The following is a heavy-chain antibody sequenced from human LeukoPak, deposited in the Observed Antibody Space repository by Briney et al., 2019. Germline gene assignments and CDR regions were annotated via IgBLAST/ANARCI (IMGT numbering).Heavy chain of an antibody. CDR3: ARVGYRYVINDWSRTGLGAYPTKYYYHMDV. J-gene: IGHJ6*03. V-gene: IGHV4-34*01. D-gene: IGHD5-18*01. CDR1: GGSFSDYY. CDR2: INRSGST. Sequence: SETLSLTCAVYGGSFSDYYWSWIRQPPGKGLEWIGEINRSGSTNYSPALTSRVTISVDTSKNQFSLKLSSVAAADTAVYFCARVGYRYVINDWSRTGLGAYPTKYYYHMDVWDKGTTVTVSS.